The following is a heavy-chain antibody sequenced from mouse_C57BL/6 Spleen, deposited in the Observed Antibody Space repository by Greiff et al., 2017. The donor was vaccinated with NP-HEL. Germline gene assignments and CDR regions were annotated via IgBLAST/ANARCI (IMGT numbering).Heavy chain of an antibody. CDR1: GYTFTDYE. CDR2: IDPETGGT. CDR3: TRGRLFFDY. J-gene: IGHJ2*01. D-gene: IGHD3-2*02. V-gene: IGHV1-15*01. Sequence: QVQLKESGAELVRPGASVTLSCKASGYTFTDYEMHWVKQTPVHGLEWIGAIDPETGGTAYNQKFKGKAILTADKSSSTAYMELRSLTSEDSAVYYCTRGRLFFDYWGQGTTLTVSS.